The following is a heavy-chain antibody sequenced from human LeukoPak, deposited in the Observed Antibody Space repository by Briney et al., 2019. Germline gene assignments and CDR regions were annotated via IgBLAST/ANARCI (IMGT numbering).Heavy chain of an antibody. CDR1: GFSLSTSGVS. CDR2: ISWNDDK. D-gene: IGHD3-10*01. CDR3: AHRKVRGLYYYYMDV. Sequence: SGPTLVNPTQTLTLTCTFSGFSLSTSGVSVGWIRQPPGKALEWLAIISWNDDKGYSPSLKSRLTITKDMSGNQVVLRMTNVDPVDTATYFCAHRKVRGLYYYYMDVWGKGTTVTVSS. V-gene: IGHV2-5*01. J-gene: IGHJ6*03.